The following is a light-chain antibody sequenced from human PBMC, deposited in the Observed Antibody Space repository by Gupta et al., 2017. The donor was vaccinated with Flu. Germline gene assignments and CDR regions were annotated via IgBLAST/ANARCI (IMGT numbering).Light chain of an antibody. CDR3: QRGDTDFVVT. Sequence: DIVMTQSPDSLAVSLGERATMNCKSSQSGLYSSNNKNYLAWYQQKPGQPPKLLIYWASTRESGVPDRSSGSGYGTDSTLTISSRQAENVAVYSFQRGDTDFVVTFGGGTKVQIK. V-gene: IGKV4-1*01. CDR2: WAS. J-gene: IGKJ4*01. CDR1: QSGLYSSNNKNY.